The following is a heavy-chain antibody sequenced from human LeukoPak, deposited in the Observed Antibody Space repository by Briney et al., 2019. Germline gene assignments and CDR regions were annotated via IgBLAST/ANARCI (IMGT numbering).Heavy chain of an antibody. CDR2: ISGSGGST. V-gene: IGHV3-23*01. J-gene: IGHJ5*02. CDR3: ARESEGYCSGGSCYSSWFDP. D-gene: IGHD2-15*01. CDR1: GFTFSSYA. Sequence: GGSLRLSCAASGFTFSSYAMSWVRQAPGKGLEWVSAISGSGGSTYYADSVKGRFTISRDNAKNSLYLQMNSLRAEGTAVYYCARESEGYCSGGSCYSSWFDPWGQGTLVTVSS.